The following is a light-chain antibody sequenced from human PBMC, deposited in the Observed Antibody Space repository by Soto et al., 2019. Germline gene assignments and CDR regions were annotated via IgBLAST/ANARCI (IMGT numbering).Light chain of an antibody. V-gene: IGKV3-11*01. CDR1: QRIRSY. J-gene: IGKJ1*01. Sequence: EVVLTQSPDTLSLPPGERATLSCRASQRIRSYLAWYQQKPGQAPRLLIYDASSRRTGIPARFSGSGSGTDFSLTISSLEPEDFSVYYCQQLTDWTPKWTFGQGTKVEIK. CDR2: DAS. CDR3: QQLTDWTPKWT.